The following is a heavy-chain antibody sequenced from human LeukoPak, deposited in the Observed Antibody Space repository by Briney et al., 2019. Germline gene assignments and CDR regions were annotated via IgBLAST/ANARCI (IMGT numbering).Heavy chain of an antibody. V-gene: IGHV4-61*02. CDR3: ASSNALVWGYFDY. Sequence: SETLSLTCIVSGGSISSGSYYWSWIRQPAGKGLEWIGRIYTSGSTNYNPSLKSRVTISVDTSKNQFSLRLSSVTAADTAVYYCASSNALVWGYFDYWGQGTLVTVSS. CDR1: GGSISSGSYY. CDR2: IYTSGST. D-gene: IGHD7-27*01. J-gene: IGHJ4*02.